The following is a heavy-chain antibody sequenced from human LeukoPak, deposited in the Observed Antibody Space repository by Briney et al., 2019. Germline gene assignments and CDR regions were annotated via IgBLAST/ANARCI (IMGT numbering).Heavy chain of an antibody. V-gene: IGHV5-51*01. Sequence: GESLKISCKGEGRSFKTYWIAWLRQMPGKGLEWMGIIYPRDSDVRYSPSFQGQVTISADTSISAAYLQWSSLKVSDTAIYYCARQPAPFDYSGQGTLVTVSS. CDR1: GRSFKTYW. CDR2: IYPRDSDV. CDR3: ARQPAPFDY. J-gene: IGHJ4*02.